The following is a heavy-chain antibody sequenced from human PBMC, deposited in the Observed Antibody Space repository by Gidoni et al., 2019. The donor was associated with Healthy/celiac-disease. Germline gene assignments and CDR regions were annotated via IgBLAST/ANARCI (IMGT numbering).Heavy chain of an antibody. J-gene: IGHJ5*02. D-gene: IGHD6-19*01. CDR3: ASSFSGWYFSNWFDP. CDR2: IIPIFGTA. Sequence: QVQLVQSGAEVKQPGSSVMVSCKASGGIFSSYAISWVRQAPGQGLEWMGGIIPIFGTANYAQKFQGRVTITADKSTSTAYMELSSLRSEDTAVYYCASSFSGWYFSNWFDPWGQGTLVTVSS. V-gene: IGHV1-69*06. CDR1: GGIFSSYA.